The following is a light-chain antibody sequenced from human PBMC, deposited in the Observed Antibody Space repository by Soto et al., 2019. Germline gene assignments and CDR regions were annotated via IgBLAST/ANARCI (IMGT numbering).Light chain of an antibody. CDR3: SSYASSSPFV. Sequence: QSVLTQPASVSGSPGQSITISCTGTGSDVGGYKYVSWYQQLPGKAPKLMIYDVSYRPSGVSGRFSGSKSGNTASLIISGLQAEDEADYYCSSYASSSPFVFGTGTKVTVL. J-gene: IGLJ1*01. V-gene: IGLV2-14*01. CDR2: DVS. CDR1: GSDVGGYKY.